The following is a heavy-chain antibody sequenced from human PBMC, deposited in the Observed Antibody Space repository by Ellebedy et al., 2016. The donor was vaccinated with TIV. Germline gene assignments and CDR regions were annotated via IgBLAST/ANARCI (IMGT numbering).Heavy chain of an antibody. Sequence: PGGSLRLSCAASGFTFSSYYMHWVRQAPGKGLEWVAIISYDGSNEYYADSVKGRFTISRDNSKNTLYLQMNSLRAEDTAVYYCAKSPYWGQGTLVTVSS. CDR3: AKSPY. CDR2: ISYDGSNE. V-gene: IGHV3-30*18. J-gene: IGHJ4*02. CDR1: GFTFSSYY.